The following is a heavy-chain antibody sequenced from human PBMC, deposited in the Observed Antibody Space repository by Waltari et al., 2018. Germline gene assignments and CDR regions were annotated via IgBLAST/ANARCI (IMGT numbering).Heavy chain of an antibody. D-gene: IGHD1-26*01. Sequence: VQLLQSGAEMKKPGASVKVSCKASGYTFTGSYIHWVRQAPGQGIEWMGWIGPKSSCANYAQKFQASGTMTRDTSISTAYLALSSLKSDDTAVYYCARGGGLWVFYDYWGQGTLVTVSS. J-gene: IGHJ4*02. CDR1: GYTFTGSY. CDR2: IGPKSSCA. CDR3: ARGGGLWVFYDY. V-gene: IGHV1-2*02.